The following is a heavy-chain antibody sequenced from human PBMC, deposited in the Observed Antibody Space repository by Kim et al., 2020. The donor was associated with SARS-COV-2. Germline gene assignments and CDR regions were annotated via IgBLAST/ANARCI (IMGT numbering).Heavy chain of an antibody. D-gene: IGHD6-13*01. J-gene: IGHJ6*02. CDR2: ISSSSSYT. CDR1: GFTFSDYY. V-gene: IGHV3-11*03. CDR3: ARILAAADSNYYYGMDV. Sequence: GGSLRLSCAASGFTFSDYYMSWIRQAPGKGLEWVSYISSSSSYTNYADSVKGRFTISRDNAKNSLYLQMNSLRAEDTAVYYCARILAAADSNYYYGMDVWGQGTTVTVSS.